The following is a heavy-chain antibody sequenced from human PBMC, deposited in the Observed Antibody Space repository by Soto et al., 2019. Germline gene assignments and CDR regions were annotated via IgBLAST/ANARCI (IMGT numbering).Heavy chain of an antibody. CDR3: TGEVASRY. CDR2: ISRDGGTK. D-gene: IGHD7-27*01. Sequence: QVQLVESGGGVVQPGRSLRLSCAVSGFTVSTYGMHWVRQAPGKGLEWVAVISRDGGTKYYADSVKGRFTISRDNSRNTMFLEMNSLRGDDMAVYYCTGEVASRYWGQGTLVT. J-gene: IGHJ4*02. V-gene: IGHV3-30*03. CDR1: GFTVSTYG.